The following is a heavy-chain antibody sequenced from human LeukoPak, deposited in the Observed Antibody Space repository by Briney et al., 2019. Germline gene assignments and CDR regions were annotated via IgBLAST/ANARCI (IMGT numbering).Heavy chain of an antibody. CDR3: AIQWVDC. D-gene: IGHD1-26*01. V-gene: IGHV3-23*01. J-gene: IGHJ4*02. CDR1: GFPFNNYA. Sequence: GGSLRLSCAASGFPFNNYAMNWVRQAPGKGLEWVSSVSESGDYTHYADSVKGRFTISRDNSQNTLYLQMNSLRAEDTAVYYCAIQWVDCWGQGVLVTVSS. CDR2: VSESGDYT.